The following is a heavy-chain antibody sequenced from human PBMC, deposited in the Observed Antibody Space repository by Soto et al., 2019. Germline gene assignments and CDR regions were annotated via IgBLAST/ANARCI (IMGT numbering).Heavy chain of an antibody. V-gene: IGHV2-5*01. CDR2: IFWNDDE. Sequence: QITLKESGPALVKPTQTLTLTCTFSGFSLTTYGVGVGWIRQPPGKALEWLALIFWNDDERYSPSLKSRLTITKDTSKNQVVFTMTNMDPVDTATSFCVQTGYSYDTFAYWGRGTLVTVSA. D-gene: IGHD5-18*01. J-gene: IGHJ4*02. CDR3: VQTGYSYDTFAY. CDR1: GFSLTTYGVG.